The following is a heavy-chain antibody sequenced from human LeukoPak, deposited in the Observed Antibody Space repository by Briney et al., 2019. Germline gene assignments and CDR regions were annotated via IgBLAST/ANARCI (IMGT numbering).Heavy chain of an antibody. CDR1: GGTFSSYA. CDR3: ARGRCSSTSCYTKGGNWFDP. D-gene: IGHD2-2*02. CDR2: IIPIFGTA. J-gene: IGHJ5*02. Sequence: AASVKVSCKASGGTFSSYAISWVRQAPGQGLEWMGGIIPIFGTANYAQKFQGRVTITTDESTSTAYMELSSLRSEDTAVYYCARGRCSSTSCYTKGGNWFDPWGQGTLVTASS. V-gene: IGHV1-69*05.